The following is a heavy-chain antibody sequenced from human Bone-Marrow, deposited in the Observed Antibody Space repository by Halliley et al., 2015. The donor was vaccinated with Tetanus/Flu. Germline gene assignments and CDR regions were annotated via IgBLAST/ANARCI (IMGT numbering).Heavy chain of an antibody. CDR3: ARDPPGGGDGPQYGMDV. CDR1: GFTFSDYA. J-gene: IGHJ6*02. V-gene: IGHV3-23*01. Sequence: SLRLSCAASGFTFSDYAMNWVRQAPGKGLEGVSGITAGGGSTYYADSVKGRFTIYRDNSKRTLSLQMNSLRVEDSAVYYCARDPPGGGDGPQYGMDVWGQGTTVTVSS. CDR2: ITAGGGST. D-gene: IGHD2-21*02.